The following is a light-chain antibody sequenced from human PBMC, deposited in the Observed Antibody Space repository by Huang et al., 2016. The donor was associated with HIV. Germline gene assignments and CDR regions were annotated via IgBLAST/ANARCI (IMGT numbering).Light chain of an antibody. V-gene: IGKV3-15*01. CDR3: QQYNKWPRT. CDR1: PGVSSN. CDR2: GAS. Sequence: EMVMTQSPDTLVVSPGERATLSCRASPGVSSNVAWYQRKPGQAPRLLIHGASTRVSGTPARFSGSGSETDFTLTIRSLQSEDSAVYYCQQYNKWPRTFGQGTKLEIK. J-gene: IGKJ2*01.